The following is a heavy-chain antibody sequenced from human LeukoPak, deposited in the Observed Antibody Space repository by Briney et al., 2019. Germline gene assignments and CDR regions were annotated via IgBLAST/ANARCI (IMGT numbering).Heavy chain of an antibody. Sequence: GGSLRLSCAASGFTFSSYWMHWVRQAPGKGLVWVSRINSDGSSTSYADSVKGRFTISRDNAKNTLYLQMNSLRAEDTAVYYCASGGDVISVDAEYFQYWGQGTLVTVSS. V-gene: IGHV3-74*01. CDR1: GFTFSSYW. D-gene: IGHD2-21*02. CDR2: INSDGSST. J-gene: IGHJ1*01. CDR3: ASGGDVISVDAEYFQY.